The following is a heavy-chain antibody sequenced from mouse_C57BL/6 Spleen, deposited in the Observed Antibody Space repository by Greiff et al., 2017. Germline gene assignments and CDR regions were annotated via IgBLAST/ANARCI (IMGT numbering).Heavy chain of an antibody. CDR2: ISSGGSYT. J-gene: IGHJ2*01. Sequence: EVKLMESGGDLVKPGGSLKLSCAASGFTFSSYGMSWVRQTPDKRLEWVATISSGGSYTYYPDSVKGRFTISRDNAKNTLYLQMSSLKSEDTAMYYCARLGLYSNFYFDYWGQGTTLTVSS. V-gene: IGHV5-6*01. CDR1: GFTFSSYG. D-gene: IGHD2-5*01. CDR3: ARLGLYSNFYFDY.